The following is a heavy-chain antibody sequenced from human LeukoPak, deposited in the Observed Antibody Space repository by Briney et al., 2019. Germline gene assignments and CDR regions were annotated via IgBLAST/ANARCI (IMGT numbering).Heavy chain of an antibody. J-gene: IGHJ4*02. Sequence: GGSLRLSCAASGFTFSSYAMSWVRQAPGKGLEWVSAISGSGGSTYYADSAKGRFTISRDNSKNTLYLQMNSLRAEDTAVYYCAKYGFGEFHFDYWGQGTLVTVSS. CDR1: GFTFSSYA. V-gene: IGHV3-23*01. CDR2: ISGSGGST. D-gene: IGHD3-10*01. CDR3: AKYGFGEFHFDY.